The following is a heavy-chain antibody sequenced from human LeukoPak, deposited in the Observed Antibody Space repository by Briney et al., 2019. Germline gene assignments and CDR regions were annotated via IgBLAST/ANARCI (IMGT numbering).Heavy chain of an antibody. J-gene: IGHJ6*03. CDR3: ATDRIDYGSGRRCYMDV. V-gene: IGHV1-69-2*01. CDR1: GYTFTDYY. D-gene: IGHD3-10*01. CDR2: VDPEDGET. Sequence: ASVKISCKASGYTFTDYYIHWGQQAPGKGLEWMGRVDPEDGETVDEEEFQGRVTITPDTSTDTAYMELSSLRSEDMAVYYCATDRIDYGSGRRCYMDVWGKGTSVTVSS.